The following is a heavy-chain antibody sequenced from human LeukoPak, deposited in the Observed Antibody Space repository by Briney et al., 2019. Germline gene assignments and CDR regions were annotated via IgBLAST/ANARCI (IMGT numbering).Heavy chain of an antibody. CDR3: ASPYSYSKGAFDI. D-gene: IGHD2-21*01. CDR2: ISDDETYK. V-gene: IGHV3-30*14. J-gene: IGHJ3*02. Sequence: PGGSLRLSCAASGFTFNSYSMHWVRQAPGKGLEWVTAISDDETYKFYADSVKGRFTISRDKSKNTLYLQMNSLRAEDAAVYYCASPYSYSKGAFDIWGQGTMVTVSS. CDR1: GFTFNSYS.